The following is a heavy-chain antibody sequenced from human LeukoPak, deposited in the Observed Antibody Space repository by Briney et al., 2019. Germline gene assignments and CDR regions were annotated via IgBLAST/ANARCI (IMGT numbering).Heavy chain of an antibody. CDR2: ISGSGGST. Sequence: GGSLRLSCAASGFTFSSYGMSWVRQAPGKGLEGVSAISGSGGSTYYADSVKGRLTISRDNSKNTLYLQMNSLRAEDTAVYSCAKGRSGYYYDAFDSWGQGTMATVSS. CDR3: AKGRSGYYYDAFDS. J-gene: IGHJ3*02. V-gene: IGHV3-23*01. D-gene: IGHD3-3*01. CDR1: GFTFSSYG.